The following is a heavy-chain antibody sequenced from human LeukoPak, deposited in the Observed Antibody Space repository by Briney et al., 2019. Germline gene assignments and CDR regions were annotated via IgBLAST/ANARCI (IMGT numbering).Heavy chain of an antibody. J-gene: IGHJ4*02. CDR2: IYSGGST. CDR1: GFTVSSNY. Sequence: GGSLRLSCAASGFTVSSNYMSWVRLAPGKGLEWVSVIYSGGSTYYADSVKGRFTISRDNSKNTLYLQMNSLRAEDTAVYYCARDPGEGYFDYWGQGTLVTVSS. V-gene: IGHV3-66*01. CDR3: ARDPGEGYFDY.